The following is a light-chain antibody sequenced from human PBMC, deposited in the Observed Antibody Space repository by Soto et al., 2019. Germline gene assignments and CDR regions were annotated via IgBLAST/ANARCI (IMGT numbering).Light chain of an antibody. Sequence: EIVMTQSPATLSVSPGERATLSCRASQSVGANLAWYQHKPGQAPRLLIYGASTRATGIPARFSGSGSGTEFTLTISSLQSEDFAVYYCQQYHNWPLTFGGGTKVEIK. CDR3: QQYHNWPLT. J-gene: IGKJ4*01. V-gene: IGKV3-15*01. CDR2: GAS. CDR1: QSVGAN.